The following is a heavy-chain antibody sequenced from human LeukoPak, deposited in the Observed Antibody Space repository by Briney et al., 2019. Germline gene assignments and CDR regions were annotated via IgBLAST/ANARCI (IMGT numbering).Heavy chain of an antibody. CDR2: IYHSGST. CDR1: GYSISSGYY. Sequence: SETLSLTCTVSGYSISSGYYWGWIRQPPGKGLEWIRSIYHSGSTYYNPSLKSRVTISVDTSKNQFSLKLSSVTAADTAVYYCAREPSRKYSSSWYLDYWGQGTLVTVSS. D-gene: IGHD6-13*01. J-gene: IGHJ4*02. V-gene: IGHV4-38-2*02. CDR3: AREPSRKYSSSWYLDY.